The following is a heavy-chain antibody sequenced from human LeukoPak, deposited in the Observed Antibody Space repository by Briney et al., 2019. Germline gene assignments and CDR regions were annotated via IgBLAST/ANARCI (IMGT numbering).Heavy chain of an antibody. CDR2: INHSGST. V-gene: IGHV4-34*01. CDR3: ARHAISYDILTGYFPDYFDY. Sequence: PSETLSLTCAVYGGSFSGYYWSWIRQPPGKGLEWIGEINHSGSTNYNPSLKSRVTISVDTSKNQFSLKLSSVTAADTAVYYCARHAISYDILTGYFPDYFDYWGQGTLVTVSS. CDR1: GGSFSGYY. J-gene: IGHJ4*02. D-gene: IGHD3-9*01.